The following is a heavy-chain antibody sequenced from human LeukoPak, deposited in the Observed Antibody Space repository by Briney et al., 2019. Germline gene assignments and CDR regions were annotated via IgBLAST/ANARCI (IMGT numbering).Heavy chain of an antibody. CDR3: AKVPYSSGWYGLYYFDY. V-gene: IGHV3-23*01. D-gene: IGHD6-19*01. Sequence: GGYLRLSCAASGFTFSSYAMSWVRQAPGKGLEWVSAISGSGGSTYYADSVKGRFTISRDNSKNTLYLQMNSLRAEDTAVYYCAKVPYSSGWYGLYYFDYWGQGTLVTVSS. J-gene: IGHJ4*02. CDR2: ISGSGGST. CDR1: GFTFSSYA.